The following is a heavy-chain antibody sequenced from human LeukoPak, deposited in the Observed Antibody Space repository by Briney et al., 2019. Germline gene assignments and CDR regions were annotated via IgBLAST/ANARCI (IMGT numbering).Heavy chain of an antibody. J-gene: IGHJ4*02. CDR2: ISSSSSYI. CDR3: ATRDQDSSGCMTD. V-gene: IGHV3-21*01. Sequence: PGGSLRLSCAASGFTFSSYSMNWVRQAPGKGLEWVSSISSSSSYIYYADSVKGRFTISRDNAKNSLYLQMNSLRAEDTAVYYCATRDQDSSGCMTDWGQGTLVTVSS. CDR1: GFTFSSYS. D-gene: IGHD6-19*01.